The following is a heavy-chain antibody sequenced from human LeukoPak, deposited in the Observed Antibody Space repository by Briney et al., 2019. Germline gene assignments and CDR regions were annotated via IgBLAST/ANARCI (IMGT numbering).Heavy chain of an antibody. CDR3: ARDLNAFRTTVTTWALGY. CDR1: GFTFSSYW. Sequence: GGSLRLSCAASGFTFSSYWMSWVSQAPGKGLERVANIKQDGSEKYYVDSVKGRFTISRDNAKNSLYLQMNSLRAEDTAVYYCARDLNAFRTTVTTWALGYWGQGTLVTVSS. D-gene: IGHD4-17*01. V-gene: IGHV3-7*03. J-gene: IGHJ4*02. CDR2: IKQDGSEK.